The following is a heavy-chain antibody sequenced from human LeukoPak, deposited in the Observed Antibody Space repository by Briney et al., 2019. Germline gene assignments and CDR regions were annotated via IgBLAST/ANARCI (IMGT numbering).Heavy chain of an antibody. V-gene: IGHV1-8*03. D-gene: IGHD2-21*01. CDR3: ARGRIVVGNFDY. CDR2: MNPNSGST. J-gene: IGHJ4*02. CDR1: GYTFTSYD. Sequence: ASVKVSCKASGYTFTSYDINWVRQATGQGLEWMGWMNPNSGSTGYAQKFQGRVTITRNTSISTAYMELSSLRSEDTAVYYCARGRIVVGNFDYWGQGTLVTVSS.